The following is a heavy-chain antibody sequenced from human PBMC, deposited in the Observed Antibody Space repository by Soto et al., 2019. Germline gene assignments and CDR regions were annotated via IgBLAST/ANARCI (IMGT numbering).Heavy chain of an antibody. CDR3: ATGGVLVQVCYYYGMDV. D-gene: IGHD2-8*02. CDR2: FIPSFGSP. CDR1: EGPFSSYA. V-gene: IGHV1-69*01. J-gene: IGHJ6*02. Sequence: QVQLVQSGAEVKKPGSSVNLSCKASEGPFSSYAISWVRQAPGQGREWMGGFIPSFGSPNYAEKLQGRVTITADESTSPAYLGLRRLRSDATAVYYCATGGVLVQVCYYYGMDVWGQGTTVIVSS.